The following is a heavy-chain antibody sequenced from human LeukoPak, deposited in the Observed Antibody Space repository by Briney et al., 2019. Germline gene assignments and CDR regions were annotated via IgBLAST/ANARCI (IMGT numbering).Heavy chain of an antibody. CDR1: GGSISSGGYY. CDR2: IYYSGST. D-gene: IGHD2-15*01. Sequence: SETLSLTCTVSGGSISSGGYYWSWIRQHPGKGLEWIGHIYYSGSTYYNPSLKSRLTISVDTSKNQFSLKLSSVTAADTAVYYCARGGYCSGGSCYLTWFDPWGQGTLVTVSS. CDR3: ARGGYCSGGSCYLTWFDP. J-gene: IGHJ5*02. V-gene: IGHV4-31*03.